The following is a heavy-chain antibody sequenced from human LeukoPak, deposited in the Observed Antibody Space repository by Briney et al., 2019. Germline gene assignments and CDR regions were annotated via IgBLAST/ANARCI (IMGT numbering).Heavy chain of an antibody. CDR1: GFTFSIYW. CDR3: AKKYSTGLDP. CDR2: ISGSGGST. D-gene: IGHD1-26*01. Sequence: PGGSLRLSCAASGFTFSIYWMHWVRQAPGEGLVWVSDISGSGGSTYYADSVKGRFTISRDNSKNTLYLQMNSLRAEDTAVYYCAKKYSTGLDPWGQGTLVTVSS. J-gene: IGHJ5*02. V-gene: IGHV3-23*01.